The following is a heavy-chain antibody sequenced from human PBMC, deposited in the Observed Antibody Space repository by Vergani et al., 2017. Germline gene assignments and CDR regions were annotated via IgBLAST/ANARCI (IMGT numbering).Heavy chain of an antibody. CDR1: GGSISSYY. D-gene: IGHD6-19*01. Sequence: QVQLQESGPGLVKPSETLSLTCTVSGGSISSYYWSWIRQPPGKGLEWIGYIYYSGSTNYNPALKSRVTISVATSKNQFSLKLSSVTAADTAVYYCARGSRSSSGWYEFDYWGQGTLVTVSS. CDR3: ARGSRSSSGWYEFDY. V-gene: IGHV4-59*01. J-gene: IGHJ4*02. CDR2: IYYSGST.